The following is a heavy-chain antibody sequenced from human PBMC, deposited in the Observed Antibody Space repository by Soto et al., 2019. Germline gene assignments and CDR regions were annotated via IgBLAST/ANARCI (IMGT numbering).Heavy chain of an antibody. V-gene: IGHV3-13*01. Sequence: GGSLRLSCAASGFTFSSYEMDWVRQAPGKGLEWVSAIDTAGVTYYAGSVKGRFTITRDNAKNSLFLQMNSLRAEDMAVYYCVRENNSGATAAFDYWGQGNPVTVSS. D-gene: IGHD6-13*01. J-gene: IGHJ4*02. CDR3: VRENNSGATAAFDY. CDR2: IDTAGVT. CDR1: GFTFSSYE.